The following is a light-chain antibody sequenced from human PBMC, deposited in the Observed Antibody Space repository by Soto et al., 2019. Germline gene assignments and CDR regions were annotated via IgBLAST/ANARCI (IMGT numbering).Light chain of an antibody. CDR1: QSVSNW. V-gene: IGKV1-5*01. Sequence: DIQMTQSPSTLSASVGERVTITCRASQSVSNWLAWYQQKPGKAPNLLIYDVSSLESGVPSRFSGSGSGTEFILTISSLQPDDFATYYCQQYDSYSWTLGQGTKVDIK. CDR2: DVS. CDR3: QQYDSYSWT. J-gene: IGKJ1*01.